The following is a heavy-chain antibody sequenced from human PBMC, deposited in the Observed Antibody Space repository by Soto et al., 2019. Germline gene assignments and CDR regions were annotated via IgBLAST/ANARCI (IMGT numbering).Heavy chain of an antibody. D-gene: IGHD4-4*01. CDR2: IWYDVSNK. J-gene: IGHJ4*02. CDR1: GFTFSSYG. Sequence: QVQVVESGGGVVQPGRSLRLSCAASGFTFSSYGMHWVRQAPGKGLEWVAVIWYDVSNKYYADSVKGRFTISRDNSKNTLYLQMNSLRDEDTAVYYCASDIDYSNRGIYYWGQGTLVTVSS. CDR3: ASDIDYSNRGIYY. V-gene: IGHV3-33*01.